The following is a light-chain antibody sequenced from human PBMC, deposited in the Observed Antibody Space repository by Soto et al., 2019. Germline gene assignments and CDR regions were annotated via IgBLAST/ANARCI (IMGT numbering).Light chain of an antibody. V-gene: IGLV1-44*01. Sequence: QSGLTLRPSASGTPGQRVTISCSGSISNIGSNTVNWYQQLPGTAPKLLIYSNNQRPSGVPDRFSGSKSGTSASLAISGLQSEDEADYYCAAWDDSLNGFYGFGTGTKVTVL. J-gene: IGLJ1*01. CDR1: ISNIGSNT. CDR2: SNN. CDR3: AAWDDSLNGFYG.